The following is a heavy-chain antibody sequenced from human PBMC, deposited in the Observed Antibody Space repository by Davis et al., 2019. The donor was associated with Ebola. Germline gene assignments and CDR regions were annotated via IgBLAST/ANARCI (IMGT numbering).Heavy chain of an antibody. Sequence: MPGGSLRLSCAVYAWSFSGYYWSWIRQPPGKGLEWIGEINHSGSTNYNPSLKSRVTISVDTSKNQFSLKLSSVTAADTAVYYCARQGILEWLPSYYYYYGMDVWGQGTTVTVSS. D-gene: IGHD3-3*01. CDR3: ARQGILEWLPSYYYYYGMDV. V-gene: IGHV4-34*01. J-gene: IGHJ6*02. CDR2: INHSGST. CDR1: AWSFSGYY.